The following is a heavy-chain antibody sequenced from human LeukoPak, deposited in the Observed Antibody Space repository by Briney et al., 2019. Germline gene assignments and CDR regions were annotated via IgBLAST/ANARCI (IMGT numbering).Heavy chain of an antibody. J-gene: IGHJ3*02. V-gene: IGHV3-23*01. CDR2: ISGSGGST. D-gene: IGHD6-19*01. CDR1: GFTFSSYA. CDR3: AKTLQQWLTGAFDI. Sequence: PGGSLRLSCAASGFTFSSYAMSWVGQAPGKGLEWVSAISGSGGSTHYADSVKGRFTISRDNSKNTLYLQMNSLRAEDTAVYYCAKTLQQWLTGAFDIWGQGTMVTVSS.